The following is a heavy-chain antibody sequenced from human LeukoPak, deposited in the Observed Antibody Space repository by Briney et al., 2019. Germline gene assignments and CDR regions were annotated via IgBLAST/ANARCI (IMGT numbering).Heavy chain of an antibody. CDR1: GGSISSGDYS. CDR3: ARVERFESILDAFDI. D-gene: IGHD2-21*01. J-gene: IGHJ3*02. CDR2: IYYSGRT. V-gene: IGHV4-30-4*07. Sequence: NASETLSLTCAVSGGSISSGDYSWSWIRQPPGKGLEWIGYIYYSGRTYYNPSLKSRVTISKDTSKNQFSLKLSSVTAADTAVYYCARVERFESILDAFDIWGRGTMVTVSS.